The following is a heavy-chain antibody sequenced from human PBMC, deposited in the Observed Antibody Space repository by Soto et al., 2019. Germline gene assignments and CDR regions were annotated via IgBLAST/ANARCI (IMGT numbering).Heavy chain of an antibody. J-gene: IGHJ4*02. D-gene: IGHD2-2*01. Sequence: SETLSLTCAVSGGSISSGGYSWSWIRQPPGKGLEWIGYIYHSGSTYYNPSLKSRVTISVDRSKNQFSLKLSSVTAADTAVYYCASVKVVRSSPLDPQPLDYWGQGTLVTVSS. CDR1: GGSISSGGYS. CDR2: IYHSGST. CDR3: ASVKVVRSSPLDPQPLDY. V-gene: IGHV4-30-2*01.